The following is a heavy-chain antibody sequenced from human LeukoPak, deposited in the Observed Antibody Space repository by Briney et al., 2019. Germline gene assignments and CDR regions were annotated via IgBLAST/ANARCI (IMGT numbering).Heavy chain of an antibody. V-gene: IGHV3-23*01. CDR1: GFTFSSYA. J-gene: IGHJ4*02. CDR2: ISGSGGGT. Sequence: PGGSLRLSCAASGFTFSSYAMSWVRQAPGKGLEWVSAISGSGGGTYYADSVKGRFTISRDNSKNTLYLQMNSLRAEDTAVYYCAKDRVVVPAAMAHWGQGTLVTVSS. D-gene: IGHD2-2*01. CDR3: AKDRVVVPAAMAH.